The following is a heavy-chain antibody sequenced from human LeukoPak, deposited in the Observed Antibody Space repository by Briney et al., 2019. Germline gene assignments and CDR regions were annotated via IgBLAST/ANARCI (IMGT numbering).Heavy chain of an antibody. D-gene: IGHD1-26*01. Sequence: PGGSLRLSCAASGFTFSSYSMNWVRQAPGKGLEWVSYISSSSSTIYYADSVKGRFTISRDNAKNSLYLQMNSLRAEDTAVYYCARDKGSEGLIRGALLPYMDVWGKGTTVTVSS. J-gene: IGHJ6*03. CDR2: ISSSSSTI. V-gene: IGHV3-48*01. CDR1: GFTFSSYS. CDR3: ARDKGSEGLIRGALLPYMDV.